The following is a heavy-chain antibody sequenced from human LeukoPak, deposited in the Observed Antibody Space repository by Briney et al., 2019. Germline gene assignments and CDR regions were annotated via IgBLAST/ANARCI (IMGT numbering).Heavy chain of an antibody. V-gene: IGHV3-30*18. CDR1: GFTFSSYG. D-gene: IGHD2-15*01. CDR2: ISYDGSNK. J-gene: IGHJ4*02. CDR3: AKDRGYCSGGSCQYYFDY. Sequence: GRSLRLSCAASGFTFSSYGMHWVRQAPGKGLEWVAVISYDGSNKYYADSVKGRFTISRDNSKNTLYLQMNGLRAEDTAVYYCAKDRGYCSGGSCQYYFDYWGQGTLVTVSS.